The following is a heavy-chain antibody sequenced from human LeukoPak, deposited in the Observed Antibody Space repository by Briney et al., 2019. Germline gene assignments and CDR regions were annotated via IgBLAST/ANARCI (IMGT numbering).Heavy chain of an antibody. CDR2: INHSGST. D-gene: IGHD1-7*01. J-gene: IGHJ6*02. CDR1: GGSFSGYY. V-gene: IGHV4-34*01. CDR3: AADGTGTFYYYYGMDV. Sequence: KSSETLSLTCAVYGGSFSGYYWSWIRQPPGKGLEWIGEINHSGSTNYNPSLKSRDTISVDTSKNQFSLKLSSVTAADTAVYYCAADGTGTFYYYYGMDVWGQGTTVTVSS.